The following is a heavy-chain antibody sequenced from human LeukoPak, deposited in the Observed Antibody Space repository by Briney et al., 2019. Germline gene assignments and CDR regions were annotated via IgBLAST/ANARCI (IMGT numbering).Heavy chain of an antibody. D-gene: IGHD1-1*01. CDR3: TRDRGAYNLYDY. Sequence: GGPLRLSCAASGLTFSSHAMHWVRQAPGKRLEWVGFIRSKAYGETADYAASVKGRFTISRDDSKAIAYLQMNSLKTEDTAVYHCTRDRGAYNLYDYWGQGTLVTVSS. V-gene: IGHV3-49*04. CDR1: GLTFSSHA. CDR2: IRSKAYGETA. J-gene: IGHJ4*02.